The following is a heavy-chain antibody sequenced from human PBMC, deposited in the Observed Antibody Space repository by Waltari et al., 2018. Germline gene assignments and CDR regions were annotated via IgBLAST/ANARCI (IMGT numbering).Heavy chain of an antibody. CDR3: TRHDSGGWYYFDY. Sequence: EVQLVESGGGLVQPGGSLKLSCAASGFIFSDSAMHWVRQAPGKGPEWVGLIRRKGNKYATSYAASVKGRFTISRDESKNTAYLQMRSLKTEDTAVYYCTRHDSGGWYYFDYWGQGTLVTASS. CDR2: IRRKGNKYAT. D-gene: IGHD3-22*01. CDR1: GFIFSDSA. J-gene: IGHJ4*02. V-gene: IGHV3-73*01.